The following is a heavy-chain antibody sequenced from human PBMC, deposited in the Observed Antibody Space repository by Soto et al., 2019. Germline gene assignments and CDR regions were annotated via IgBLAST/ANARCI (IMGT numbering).Heavy chain of an antibody. D-gene: IGHD3-10*01. V-gene: IGHV3-7*01. CDR3: DNAKLSLYLQVNSWRGEDTAVYYCATRGYCSGGSCSQVVDY. J-gene: IGHJ4*02. CDR1: GFSFSTYW. CDR2: IKQDGSEK. Sequence: EVQLVESGGGLVQPGGSLRLSCAASGFSFSTYWMSWVRQAPGKGLGWVANIKQDGSEKYYVDSVKGRFTISRDNAKNGERAKACVGAMEGRVTVSRDNAKLSLYLQVNSWRGEDTAVYYCATRGYCSGGSCSQVVDYWGQGTLVIVSS.